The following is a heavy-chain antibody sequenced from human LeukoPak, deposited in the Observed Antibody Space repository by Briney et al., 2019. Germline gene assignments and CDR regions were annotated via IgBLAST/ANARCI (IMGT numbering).Heavy chain of an antibody. CDR2: INWNSDTK. CDR1: GFAFHNYA. J-gene: IGHJ4*02. Sequence: PGRSLRLSCVGSGFAFHNYAMHWVRRPPGKGLEWVSAINWNSDTKAYADSVKGRFTISRDRARNSLYLQMNSLRAEDTAVYYCARTANFAAGYYIDYWGQGTLVTVSS. V-gene: IGHV3-9*01. CDR3: ARTANFAAGYYIDY. D-gene: IGHD6-13*01.